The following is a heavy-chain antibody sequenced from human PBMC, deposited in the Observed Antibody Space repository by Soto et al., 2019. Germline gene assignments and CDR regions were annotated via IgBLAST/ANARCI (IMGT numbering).Heavy chain of an antibody. CDR1: GSDFSTYS. D-gene: IGHD3-3*01. CDR2: VSLDSDSI. V-gene: IGHV3-48*02. Sequence: GGSLRLSCRASGSDFSTYSMNWVRQAPGQGLEWIAYVSLDSDSIQYADSVKGRFTISRDDAENSLYLQMDSLRDEDTATYYCARLYYDYVWGQGTTVTVSS. J-gene: IGHJ6*02. CDR3: ARLYYDYV.